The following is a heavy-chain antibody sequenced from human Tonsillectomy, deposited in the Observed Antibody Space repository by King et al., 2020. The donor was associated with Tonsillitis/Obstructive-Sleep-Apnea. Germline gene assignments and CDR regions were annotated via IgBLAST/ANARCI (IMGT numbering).Heavy chain of an antibody. Sequence: VQLVESGGGVVQPGRSLRLSCAASGFIFSDFTMHWVRQAPGKGLQWVAAISYDGSSISYANSVKGRFTISRDKSKNTLYLQMNSLRAEDTAVYYCARARGYDCWSGFSLGGQGTLVTVSS. CDR1: GFIFSDFT. D-gene: IGHD3/OR15-3a*01. CDR3: ARARGYDCWSGFSL. CDR2: ISYDGSSI. V-gene: IGHV3-30*04. J-gene: IGHJ4*02.